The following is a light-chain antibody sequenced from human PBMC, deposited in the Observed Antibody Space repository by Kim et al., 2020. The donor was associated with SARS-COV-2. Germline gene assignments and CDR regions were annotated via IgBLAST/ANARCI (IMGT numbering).Light chain of an antibody. Sequence: QSALTQPRSVSGSPGQSVTISCTGTSSDVGAYSYVSWYQHHPGKAPKLMIYDVNKRPSGVPDRFSGSKSGNTASPTISGLQAEDEADYYCCSYTGSYTWVFGGGTQLTVL. V-gene: IGLV2-11*01. CDR1: SSDVGAYSY. J-gene: IGLJ3*02. CDR3: CSYTGSYTWV. CDR2: DVN.